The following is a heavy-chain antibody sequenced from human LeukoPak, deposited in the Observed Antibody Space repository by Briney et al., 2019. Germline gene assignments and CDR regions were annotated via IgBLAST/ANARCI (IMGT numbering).Heavy chain of an antibody. CDR1: GGSISSSGYY. J-gene: IGHJ6*03. CDR2: IYYSGIT. Sequence: SETLSLTCTVSGGSISSSGYYWGWIRQSPGEGLEWIGNIYYSGITYYNPSLKSRVTISVDTSKNQFSLKLSSVTAADTAVYYCARGGGGYDFWSGLVNYYMDVWGKGTTVTVSS. CDR3: ARGGGGYDFWSGLVNYYMDV. D-gene: IGHD3-3*01. V-gene: IGHV4-39*07.